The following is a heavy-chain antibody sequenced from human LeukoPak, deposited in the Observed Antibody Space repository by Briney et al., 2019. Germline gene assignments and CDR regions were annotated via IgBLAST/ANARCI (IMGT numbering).Heavy chain of an antibody. D-gene: IGHD3-10*01. Sequence: SETLSLTCTVSGGSISGYYWSWIRRPPGKGLEWIGDIYYSGSTNYNPSLKSRVTISVDTSKNQFSLNLSSVTAADTAVYYCARAGNGVLLWFGELCASQCWFVPWGQGTLVTVCS. J-gene: IGHJ5*02. V-gene: IGHV4-59*01. CDR2: IYYSGST. CDR1: GGSISGYY. CDR3: ARAGNGVLLWFGELCASQCWFVP.